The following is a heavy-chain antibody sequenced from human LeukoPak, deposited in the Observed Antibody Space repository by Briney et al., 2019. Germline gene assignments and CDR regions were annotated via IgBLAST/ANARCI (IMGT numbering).Heavy chain of an antibody. V-gene: IGHV4-34*01. CDR1: GGSFSGYY. Sequence: SETLSLTCAVYGGSFSGYYWSWIRQPPGKGLEWIGEINHSGSTNYNPSLKSRVTISVDTSKNQFSLKLSSVTAADTAVYYCARHLGYCSSTSCRGAFDIWGQGTMVTVSS. CDR3: ARHLGYCSSTSCRGAFDI. D-gene: IGHD2-2*01. CDR2: INHSGST. J-gene: IGHJ3*02.